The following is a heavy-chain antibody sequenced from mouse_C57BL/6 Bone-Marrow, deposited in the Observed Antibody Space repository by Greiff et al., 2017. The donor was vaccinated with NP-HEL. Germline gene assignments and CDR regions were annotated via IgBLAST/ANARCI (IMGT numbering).Heavy chain of an antibody. J-gene: IGHJ2*01. D-gene: IGHD1-1*01. CDR1: GFTFGSYA. CDR2: ISDGGSYT. Sequence: EVQRVESGGGLVKPGGSLKLSCAASGFTFGSYAMSWVRQTPEKRLEWVATISDGGSYTYYPDNVKGRFTISRDNAKNNLYLQMSHLKSEDTAMYYCARDRDYYGSSLFDYWGQGTTLTVSS. CDR3: ARDRDYYGSSLFDY. V-gene: IGHV5-4*01.